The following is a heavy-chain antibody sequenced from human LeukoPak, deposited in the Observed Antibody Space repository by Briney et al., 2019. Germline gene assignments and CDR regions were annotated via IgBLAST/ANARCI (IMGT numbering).Heavy chain of an antibody. CDR3: AKDGAYCSGGSCYYNWFDP. CDR1: GFTFSSYG. J-gene: IGHJ5*02. CDR2: ISYDGSNK. V-gene: IGHV3-30*18. Sequence: PWRSLRLSCAASGFTFSSYGMHWVRQAPGKGLEWVAVISYDGSNKYYADSVKGRFTISRDNSKNTLYLQMNSLRAEDTAVYYCAKDGAYCSGGSCYYNWFDPWGQGTLVTVSS. D-gene: IGHD2-15*01.